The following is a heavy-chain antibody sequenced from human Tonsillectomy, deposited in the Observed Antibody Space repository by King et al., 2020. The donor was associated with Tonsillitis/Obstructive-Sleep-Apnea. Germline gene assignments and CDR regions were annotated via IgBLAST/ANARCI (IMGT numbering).Heavy chain of an antibody. D-gene: IGHD3-16*01. CDR1: KFTFSNYW. J-gene: IGHJ4*02. CDR3: ASDWGDQGVPGFDY. Sequence: VQLVESGGGLVQPGGSLRLSCAASKFTFSNYWMTWVRQAPGKGLEWVANIKQDGSEKYYVDSVRGRFTISRDNAKNSLYLQMNSLSAEDTAVYYCASDWGDQGVPGFDYWGQGTLVTVSS. CDR2: IKQDGSEK. V-gene: IGHV3-7*04.